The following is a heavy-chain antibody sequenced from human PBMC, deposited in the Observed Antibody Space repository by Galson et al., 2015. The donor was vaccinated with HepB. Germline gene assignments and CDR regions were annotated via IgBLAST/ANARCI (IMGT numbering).Heavy chain of an antibody. V-gene: IGHV1-69*13. CDR2: IIPIFGTA. D-gene: IGHD2-2*01. CDR1: GGTFSSYA. J-gene: IGHJ2*01. Sequence: SVKVSCKASGGTFSSYAISWVRQAPGQGLEWMGGIIPIFGTANYAQKFQGRVTITADESTSTAYMELSSLRSEDTAVYYCARDGGYCSSTSCYYWYFDLWGCGTLVTVSS. CDR3: ARDGGYCSSTSCYYWYFDL.